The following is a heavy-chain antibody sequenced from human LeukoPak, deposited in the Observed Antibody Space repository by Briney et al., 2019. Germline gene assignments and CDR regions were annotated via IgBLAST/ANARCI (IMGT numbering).Heavy chain of an antibody. CDR1: GFTFGSYA. CDR3: ARDSLYGSGSYYGY. CDR2: ISYDGSNK. J-gene: IGHJ4*02. Sequence: GGSLRLSCAASGFTFGSYAMHWVRQAPGKGLEWVAVISYDGSNKYYADSVEGRFTISRDNSKNTLYLQMNSLRAEDTAVYYCARDSLYGSGSYYGYWGQGTLVTVSS. D-gene: IGHD3-10*01. V-gene: IGHV3-30-3*01.